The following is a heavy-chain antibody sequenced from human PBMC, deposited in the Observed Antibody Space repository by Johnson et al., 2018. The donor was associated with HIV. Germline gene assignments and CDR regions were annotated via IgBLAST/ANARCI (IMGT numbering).Heavy chain of an antibody. J-gene: IGHJ3*02. CDR1: GFTFINAW. Sequence: VQLVESGGGLLKPGGSLRLSCAASGFTFINAWMNWVRQAPGKGLEWVGRINTKTDGGTTDYAAAVKGRFTISRDDSKNTLYLQMNNLKTEDTAVYYCARGRDGYNLDAFDIWGQGTMVTVSS. D-gene: IGHD5-24*01. V-gene: IGHV3-15*01. CDR3: ARGRDGYNLDAFDI. CDR2: INTKTDGGTT.